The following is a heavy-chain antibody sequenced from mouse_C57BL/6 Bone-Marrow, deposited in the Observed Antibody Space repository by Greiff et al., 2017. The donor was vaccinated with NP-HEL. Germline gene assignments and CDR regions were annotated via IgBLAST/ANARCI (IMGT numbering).Heavy chain of an antibody. V-gene: IGHV2-5*01. Sequence: QVQLKESGPGLVQPSQSLSITCTVSGFSLTSYGVHWVRQSPGKGLEWLGVIWRGGSTDYNAAFMSRLSITKDNSKSQVFFKMNSLQADDTAIYYCAKRLTGYYYAMDYWGQGTSVTVSS. CDR1: GFSLTSYG. CDR2: IWRGGST. J-gene: IGHJ4*01. D-gene: IGHD4-1*01. CDR3: AKRLTGYYYAMDY.